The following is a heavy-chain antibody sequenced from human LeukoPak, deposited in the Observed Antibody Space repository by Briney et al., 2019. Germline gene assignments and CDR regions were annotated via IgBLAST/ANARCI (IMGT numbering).Heavy chain of an antibody. CDR2: INHSGST. V-gene: IGHV4-34*01. D-gene: IGHD4-17*01. Sequence: ASETLSLTCAVYGGSFSGYYWSWIRQPPGKGLEWIGEINHSGSTNYNPSLKSRVTISVDTSKNQFSLELSSVTAADTAVYYCARGRYGDPCWGQGTLVTVSS. J-gene: IGHJ4*02. CDR3: ARGRYGDPC. CDR1: GGSFSGYY.